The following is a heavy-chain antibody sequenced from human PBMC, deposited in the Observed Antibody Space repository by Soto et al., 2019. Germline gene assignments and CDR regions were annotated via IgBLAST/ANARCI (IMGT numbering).Heavy chain of an antibody. CDR3: AHRLSRCWYFRGLWWFDP. Sequence: QITLKESGPTLVKPTQTLTLTCTFSGFSLSTSGVGVGWIRQPPGKALEWLALIYWDDDKRYSPSLKSRLTNTKDPSKNPVGPTMTNMDPVDTATYYCAHRLSRCWYFRGLWWFDPWGQGTLVTVSS. J-gene: IGHJ5*02. CDR2: IYWDDDK. D-gene: IGHD6-19*01. CDR1: GFSLSTSGVG. V-gene: IGHV2-5*02.